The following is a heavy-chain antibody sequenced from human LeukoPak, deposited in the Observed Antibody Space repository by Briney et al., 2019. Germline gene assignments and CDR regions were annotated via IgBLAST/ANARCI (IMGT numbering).Heavy chain of an antibody. CDR1: GGSISSGGYY. D-gene: IGHD1-1*01. V-gene: IGHV4-30-2*01. CDR3: ASHNSNWNDLGDAFDI. Sequence: SQTLSLTCTVSGGSISSGGYYWTWIRQPPGKGLEWIGYIYHSGSTYYNPSLKSRVTISVDRSKNQFSLKLSSVTAADTAVYYCASHNSNWNDLGDAFDIWGQGTMVTVSS. CDR2: IYHSGST. J-gene: IGHJ3*02.